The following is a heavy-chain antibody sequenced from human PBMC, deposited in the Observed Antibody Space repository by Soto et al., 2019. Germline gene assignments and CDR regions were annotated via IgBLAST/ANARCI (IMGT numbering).Heavy chain of an antibody. CDR2: IIPIFGTA. D-gene: IGHD6-6*01. Sequence: QVQLVQSGAEVKKPGSSVKVSCKASGGTFSSYAISWVRQAPGQGLEWMGGIIPIFGTANYAQKLQGRVTITADESTSTAYMELSSLRSEDTAMYYCARGESIASFWFDYWGQGTLVSVSS. V-gene: IGHV1-69*12. J-gene: IGHJ4*02. CDR1: GGTFSSYA. CDR3: ARGESIASFWFDY.